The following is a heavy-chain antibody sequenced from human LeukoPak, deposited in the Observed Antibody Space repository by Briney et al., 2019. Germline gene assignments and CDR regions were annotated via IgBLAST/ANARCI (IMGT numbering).Heavy chain of an antibody. CDR3: ARDEYEIIDY. Sequence: ASVKVSCKASGGTFSSYAISWVRQAPGQGLEWMGRIIPILGIANYAQKFQGRVTITADKSTNTAYMELSSLRSEDTAVYYCARDEYEIIDYRGQGTLVTVSS. V-gene: IGHV1-69*04. D-gene: IGHD6-6*01. CDR1: GGTFSSYA. J-gene: IGHJ4*02. CDR2: IIPILGIA.